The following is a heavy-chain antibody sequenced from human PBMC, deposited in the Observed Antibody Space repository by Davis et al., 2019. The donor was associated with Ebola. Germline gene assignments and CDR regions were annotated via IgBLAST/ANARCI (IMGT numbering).Heavy chain of an antibody. CDR1: GGSVSSGSYY. V-gene: IGHV4-61*01. J-gene: IGHJ6*04. Sequence: MPSETLSLTCTVSGGSVSSGSYYWSWIRQPPGKGLEWIGYIYYSGSTNYNPSLKSRVTISVETSKNQFSLKLSSVTAADTAVYYCARAEVVIIPNLYYYYGMDVWGKGTTVTVSS. CDR3: ARAEVVIIPNLYYYYGMDV. CDR2: IYYSGST. D-gene: IGHD3-3*01.